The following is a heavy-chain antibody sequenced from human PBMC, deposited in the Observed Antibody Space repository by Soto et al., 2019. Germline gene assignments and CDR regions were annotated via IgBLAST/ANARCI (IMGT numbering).Heavy chain of an antibody. CDR2: ISGSGGST. D-gene: IGHD3-9*01. CDR3: AKCGHKHYDILTYV. Sequence: LRLSCAASGSTFSSYALSWVRQAPGKGLEWVSAISGSGGSTYYADSVKGRFTISRDNSKNTLYLQMNSLRAEDTAVYYCAKCGHKHYDILTYVWGQGTLVTV. J-gene: IGHJ1*01. CDR1: GSTFSSYA. V-gene: IGHV3-23*01.